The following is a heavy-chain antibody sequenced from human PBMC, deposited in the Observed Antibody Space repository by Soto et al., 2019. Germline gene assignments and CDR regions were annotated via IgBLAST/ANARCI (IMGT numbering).Heavy chain of an antibody. V-gene: IGHV4-39*01. CDR1: GGSISSSSYY. J-gene: IGHJ4*02. CDR2: INYSGGT. CDR3: ARQGYRDFWSGYYIGFDS. D-gene: IGHD3-3*01. Sequence: QLQLQESGPGLVKPSETLSLTCTVSGGSISSSSYYWGWIRQPPGKGLEWIGSINYSGGTYYDPSLKSRVTIYVDTSKNQFSLKLGSVTAADTAVYYCARQGYRDFWSGYYIGFDSWGQGTLVTVSS.